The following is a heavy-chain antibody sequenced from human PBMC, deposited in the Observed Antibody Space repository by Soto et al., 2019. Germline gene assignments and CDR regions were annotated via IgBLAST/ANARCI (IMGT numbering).Heavy chain of an antibody. V-gene: IGHV1-69*08. CDR3: ARERAVAGTFDY. CDR1: GGTFSSYT. J-gene: IGHJ4*02. Sequence: QVQLVQSGAEVKKPGSSVKVSCKASGGTFSSYTISWVRQAPGQGLEWMGRIIPILGIANYAQKFQGRVTIXAXXSTSTAYMELSSLRSEDTAVYYCARERAVAGTFDYWGQGTLVTVSS. D-gene: IGHD6-19*01. CDR2: IIPILGIA.